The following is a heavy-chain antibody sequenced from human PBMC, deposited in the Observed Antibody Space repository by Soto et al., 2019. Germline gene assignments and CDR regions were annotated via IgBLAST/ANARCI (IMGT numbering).Heavy chain of an antibody. V-gene: IGHV1-69*01. D-gene: IGHD3-22*01. J-gene: IGHJ4*02. Sequence: QVQLVQSGAEVRKPGSSVRVSCKASGGSFNRHTISWGRQSPGQGLEWRGGIIPIFGKANHAQKFQGRDKIIADESTSTVYMELSSLRADDTAIYYCARGWGYDSTDYYYAYWGQGPLVIVSS. CDR2: IIPIFGKA. CDR3: ARGWGYDSTDYYYAY. CDR1: GGSFNRHT.